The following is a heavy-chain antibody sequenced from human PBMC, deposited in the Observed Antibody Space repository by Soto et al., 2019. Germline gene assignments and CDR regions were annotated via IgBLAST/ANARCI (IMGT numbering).Heavy chain of an antibody. CDR1: GGSISSYY. D-gene: IGHD6-6*01. CDR2: IYTSGST. Sequence: SETLSLTCAVSGGSISSYYWSWIRQPAGKGLEWIGRIYTSGSTNYNPSLKSRVTMSVDTSKNQFSLKLSSVTAADTAVYYCARTYSSSSGYYFDYWGQGTLVTVSS. V-gene: IGHV4-4*07. CDR3: ARTYSSSSGYYFDY. J-gene: IGHJ4*02.